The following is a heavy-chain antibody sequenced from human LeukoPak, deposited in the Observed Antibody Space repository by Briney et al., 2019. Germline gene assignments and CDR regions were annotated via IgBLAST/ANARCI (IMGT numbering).Heavy chain of an antibody. CDR2: IKQDGSDK. V-gene: IGHV3-7*01. D-gene: IGHD1-7*01. CDR1: GFTFSTYW. Sequence: GGSLRLSCAASGFTFSTYWMTWVRQAPGTGLEWVANIKQDGSDKYYVDSVKGRFTISRDNAKNSLYLQMNSLRAEDTAVYYCAKDERNWNYNLASQTYDWGQGTLVTVSS. J-gene: IGHJ4*02. CDR3: AKDERNWNYNLASQTYD.